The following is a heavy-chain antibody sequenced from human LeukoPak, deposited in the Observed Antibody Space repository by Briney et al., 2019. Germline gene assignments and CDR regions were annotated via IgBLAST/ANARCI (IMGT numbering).Heavy chain of an antibody. Sequence: ASVKVSCKASGYTFTSYDINWVRQATGQGLEWMGWMNPNSGNTGYAQKFQGRVTMTRNTSISTAYMELSSLRSEDTAVYYCARTTKSYVSGYYYYYYYMDVWGKGTTVTVSS. CDR2: MNPNSGNT. D-gene: IGHD1-26*01. CDR3: ARTTKSYVSGYYYYYYYMDV. J-gene: IGHJ6*03. V-gene: IGHV1-8*01. CDR1: GYTFTSYD.